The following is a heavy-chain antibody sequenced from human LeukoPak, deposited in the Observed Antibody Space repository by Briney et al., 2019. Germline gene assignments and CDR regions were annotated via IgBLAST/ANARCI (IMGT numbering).Heavy chain of an antibody. CDR2: ISSGGNT. D-gene: IGHD1-26*01. CDR1: GFTFTSYA. J-gene: IGHJ5*02. V-gene: IGHV3-23*01. CDR3: AKAAGGGTYSYGS. Sequence: GGSLRLSCAASGFTFTSYAVSWVRQAPGKGLEWVSGISSGGNTNYAGSVKGRFTISRDNSKNTLFLQLNSLRAEDTALYYCAKAAGGGTYSYGSWGQGTLVTVSS.